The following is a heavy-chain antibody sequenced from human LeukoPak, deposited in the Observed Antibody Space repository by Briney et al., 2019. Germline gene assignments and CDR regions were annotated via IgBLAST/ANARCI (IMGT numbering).Heavy chain of an antibody. CDR3: ARDLDILTGYFEFDP. V-gene: IGHV1-2*02. CDR2: INPNSGGT. Sequence: ASVKVSCKASGYTFTGYYMHWVRQAPGQGLEWMGWINPNSGGTNYAQKFQGRVTMTRDTSISTAYVELSRLRSDDTAVYYCARDLDILTGYFEFDPWGQGTLVTVSS. CDR1: GYTFTGYY. D-gene: IGHD3-9*01. J-gene: IGHJ5*02.